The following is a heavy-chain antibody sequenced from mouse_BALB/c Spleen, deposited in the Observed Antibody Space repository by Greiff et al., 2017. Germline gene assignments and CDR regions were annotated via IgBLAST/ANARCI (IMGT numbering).Heavy chain of an antibody. D-gene: IGHD2-2*01. J-gene: IGHJ2*01. V-gene: IGHV5-9*03. Sequence: EVKVVESGGGLVKPGGSLKLSCAASGFTFSSYTMSWVRQTPEKRLEWVATISSGGGNTYYPDSVKGRFTISRDNAKNNLYLQMSSLRSEDTALYYCARYYGYYFDDWGQGTTLTVSS. CDR1: GFTFSSYT. CDR2: ISSGGGNT. CDR3: ARYYGYYFDD.